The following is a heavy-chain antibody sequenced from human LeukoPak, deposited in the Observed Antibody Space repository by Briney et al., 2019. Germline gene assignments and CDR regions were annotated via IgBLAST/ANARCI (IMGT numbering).Heavy chain of an antibody. D-gene: IGHD3-3*01. CDR2: IRYDGSNK. CDR1: GFTFSSYG. V-gene: IGHV3-30*02. Sequence: PGGSLRLSCAASGFTFSSYGMHWVRQAPGKGLEWVAFIRYDGSNKYYADSVKGRFTISRDNSKNTLYLQMNSLRAEDTAVYYCAKQATYYDFWSGYSAFDYWGQGILVTVSS. CDR3: AKQATYYDFWSGYSAFDY. J-gene: IGHJ4*02.